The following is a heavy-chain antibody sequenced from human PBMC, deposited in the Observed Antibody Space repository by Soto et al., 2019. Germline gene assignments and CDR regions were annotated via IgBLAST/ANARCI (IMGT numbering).Heavy chain of an antibody. D-gene: IGHD3-22*01. J-gene: IGHJ4*02. CDR1: GFTFSSYG. Sequence: QVQLVESGGGMVQPGRSLRLSCAASGFTFSSYGIHWVRQAPGKGLEWVAVIWYDGSYKYYADSVKGRFTISRDNSKNTLYLQMNSLRAEDTAMYYCAKKGYDSSGQYSYYFDSWGQGTLVTVSS. CDR2: IWYDGSYK. V-gene: IGHV3-33*06. CDR3: AKKGYDSSGQYSYYFDS.